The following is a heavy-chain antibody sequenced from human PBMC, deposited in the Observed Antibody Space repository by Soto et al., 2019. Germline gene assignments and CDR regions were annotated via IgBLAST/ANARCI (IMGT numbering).Heavy chain of an antibody. CDR2: ISSSSYI. V-gene: IGHV3-21*01. Sequence: GGSLRLSCAASGFTFSSYSMNWVHQAPGKGLEWVSSISSSSYIYYADSVKGRFTISRDNAKNSLYLQMNSLRAEDTAVYYCARDAVTRTYYYYGMDVWGQGTTVTVSS. CDR3: ARDAVTRTYYYYGMDV. D-gene: IGHD4-4*01. CDR1: GFTFSSYS. J-gene: IGHJ6*02.